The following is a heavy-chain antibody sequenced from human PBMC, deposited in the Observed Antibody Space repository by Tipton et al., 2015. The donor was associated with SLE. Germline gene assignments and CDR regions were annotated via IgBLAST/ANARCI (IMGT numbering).Heavy chain of an antibody. D-gene: IGHD6-19*01. V-gene: IGHV4-30-2*01. CDR1: GGSISSGGYS. Sequence: TLSLTCAVSGGSISSGGYSWSWIRQPPGKGLEWIGYIYTSGSTNYNPSLKSRVTISVDTSKNQFSLKLSSVTAADTAVYYCARVHSSGWHLYDYWGQGTLVTVSS. J-gene: IGHJ4*02. CDR3: ARVHSSGWHLYDY. CDR2: IYTSGST.